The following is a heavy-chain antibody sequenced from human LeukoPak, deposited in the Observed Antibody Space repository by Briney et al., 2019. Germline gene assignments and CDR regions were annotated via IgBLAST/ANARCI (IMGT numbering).Heavy chain of an antibody. D-gene: IGHD1-14*01. Sequence: ASVKVSCKASGYACTKYGISWVRQAPGQGLEWMGWISCYNGDTNYAQNLQGRVTMTTDTSTTTVYMELRSLGPDDTAVYYCARGVPRTRYYFDYWGQGTLVTVSS. CDR1: GYACTKYG. CDR3: ARGVPRTRYYFDY. CDR2: ISCYNGDT. J-gene: IGHJ4*02. V-gene: IGHV1-18*01.